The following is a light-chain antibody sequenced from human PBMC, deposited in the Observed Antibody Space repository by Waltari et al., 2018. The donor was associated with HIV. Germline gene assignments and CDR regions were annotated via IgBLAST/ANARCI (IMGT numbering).Light chain of an antibody. J-gene: IGLJ2*01. CDR1: GLPHHY. V-gene: IGLV3-25*03. CDR2: KDS. Sequence: YELTQTPSVSVSPGQTARITCFGDGLPHHYAFWYQQKAGQAPVLLIYKDSERPSGIPERFSASSSGTTITLTISGVQAEDEGDYYCQSADSSRNYVLFGGGTKLTVL. CDR3: QSADSSRNYVL.